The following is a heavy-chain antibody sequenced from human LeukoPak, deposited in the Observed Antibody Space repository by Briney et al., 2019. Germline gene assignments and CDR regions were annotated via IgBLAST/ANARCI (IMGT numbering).Heavy chain of an antibody. CDR3: ARARPGRYDSSDQPPPAA. CDR2: INHSGST. Sequence: PSETLSLTCAVYGGSFSGYYWSWIRQPPGKGLEWIGEINHSGSTNYNPSLKSRVTISVDTSKNQFSLKLSSVTAADTAVYYCARARPGRYDSSDQPPPAAWGQGILVTVSS. J-gene: IGHJ4*02. CDR1: GGSFSGYY. D-gene: IGHD3-22*01. V-gene: IGHV4-34*01.